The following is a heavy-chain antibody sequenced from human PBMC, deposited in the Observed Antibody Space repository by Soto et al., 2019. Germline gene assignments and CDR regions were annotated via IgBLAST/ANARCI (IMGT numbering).Heavy chain of an antibody. Sequence: GGSLRLSCAASGFTFSSYAMSWVRQAPGKGLEWVSAISGSGGSTYYADSVKGRFTISRDNSKNTLYLQMNSLRAEDTAVYYCARTITLYYYYYGMDVWGQGTTVTVSS. V-gene: IGHV3-23*01. CDR3: ARTITLYYYYYGMDV. CDR1: GFTFSSYA. CDR2: ISGSGGST. J-gene: IGHJ6*02.